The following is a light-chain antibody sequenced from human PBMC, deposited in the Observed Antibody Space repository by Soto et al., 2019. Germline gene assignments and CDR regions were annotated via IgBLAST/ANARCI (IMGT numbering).Light chain of an antibody. V-gene: IGKV1-9*01. CDR2: AAS. CDR3: QQVNGYPHT. Sequence: DVQLTQSPSFLSASVGDRVTITCRASQGISSHLAWYQQRPGKGPKLLIYAASTFQSGVPSTFGGSGSGTEFTLANSSLQPEDVATSDDQQVNGYPHTVGQGTEVEIK. CDR1: QGISSH. J-gene: IGKJ2*01.